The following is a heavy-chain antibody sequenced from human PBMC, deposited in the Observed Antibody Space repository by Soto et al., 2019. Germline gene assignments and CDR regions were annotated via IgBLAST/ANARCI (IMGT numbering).Heavy chain of an antibody. CDR2: ISYDGSNK. V-gene: IGHV3-30-3*01. CDR1: GFTFSSYA. D-gene: IGHD3-22*01. J-gene: IGHJ5*02. CDR3: ARERYYYDSSGYSASS. Sequence: PGGSLRLSCAASGFTFSSYAMHWVLQAPGKGLEWVAVISYDGSNKYYADSVKGRFTISRDNSKNTLYLQMNSLRAEDTAVYYCARERYYYDSSGYSASSWGQGTLVTVS.